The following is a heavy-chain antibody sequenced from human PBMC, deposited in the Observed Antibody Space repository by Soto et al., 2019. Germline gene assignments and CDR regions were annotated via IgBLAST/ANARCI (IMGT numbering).Heavy chain of an antibody. CDR3: ARDRDGYNYFDY. Sequence: GGSLRLSCAASGFTVSSNYMSWVRQAPGKGLEWVSVIYSGGSTYYADSVKGRFTISRDNSKNTLYLQMNSLRAEDTAVYYCARDRDGYNYFDYWGQGTLVTVSS. CDR2: IYSGGST. CDR1: GFTVSSNY. J-gene: IGHJ4*02. D-gene: IGHD5-12*01. V-gene: IGHV3-53*01.